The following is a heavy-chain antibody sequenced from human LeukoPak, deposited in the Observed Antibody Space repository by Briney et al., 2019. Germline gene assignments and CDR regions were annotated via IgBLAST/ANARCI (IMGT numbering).Heavy chain of an antibody. J-gene: IGHJ6*02. D-gene: IGHD2-2*01. V-gene: IGHV4-34*01. CDR1: GGSFSGYY. CDR3: ARERNIVVAPAAGYGMDV. Sequence: PSETLSLTCAVYGGSFSGYYWSWIRQPPGKGLEWIGEINHSGSTNYNPSLKSRVTISVDTSKNQFSLKLSSVTAADTAVYYCARERNIVVAPAAGYGMDVWGQGTTVTVSS. CDR2: INHSGST.